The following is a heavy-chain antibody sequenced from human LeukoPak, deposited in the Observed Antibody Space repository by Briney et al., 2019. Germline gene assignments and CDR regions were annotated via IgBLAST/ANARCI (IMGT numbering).Heavy chain of an antibody. CDR3: ARDRGTGTTWSFSDY. Sequence: GSSVKVSCKASGGTFSSYAISWVRQAPGQGLEWMGGIIPIFGTANYAQKFQGRVTITADESTSTAYMELSSLRSEDTAVYYCARDRGTGTTWSFSDYWGQGTLVTVSS. D-gene: IGHD1-7*01. CDR1: GGTFSSYA. CDR2: IIPIFGTA. V-gene: IGHV1-69*01. J-gene: IGHJ4*02.